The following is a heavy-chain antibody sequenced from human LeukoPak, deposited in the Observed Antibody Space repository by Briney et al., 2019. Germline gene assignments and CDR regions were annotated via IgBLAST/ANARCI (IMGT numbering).Heavy chain of an antibody. CDR1: GFTFSDYW. D-gene: IGHD4-17*01. Sequence: GGSLRLSCAASGFTFSDYWMHWVRQAPGKGLVRVSRINSDGRNIRYADSVKGRFTISRDNAKNTLYLQMNSLTPEDTAVYYCAREGALGYGHYTYDYWGQGTLVTVSS. CDR2: INSDGRNI. J-gene: IGHJ4*02. CDR3: AREGALGYGHYTYDY. V-gene: IGHV3-74*01.